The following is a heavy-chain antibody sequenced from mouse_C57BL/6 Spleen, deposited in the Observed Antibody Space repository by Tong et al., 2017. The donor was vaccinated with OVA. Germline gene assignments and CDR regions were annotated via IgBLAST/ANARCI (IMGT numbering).Heavy chain of an antibody. J-gene: IGHJ3*01. CDR1: GFTFSSYG. CDR3: ARQHRYDGAWFAY. V-gene: IGHV5-6-3*01. Sequence: EVQLQESGGGLVQPGGSLKLSCAASGFTFSSYGMSWVRQTPDKRLELVATINSNGGSTYYPDSMKGRFTISRDNAKNTLYLEMSSLRTEETVMYYCARQHRYDGAWFAYWGQGTLVTVSA. CDR2: INSNGGST. D-gene: IGHD2-14*01.